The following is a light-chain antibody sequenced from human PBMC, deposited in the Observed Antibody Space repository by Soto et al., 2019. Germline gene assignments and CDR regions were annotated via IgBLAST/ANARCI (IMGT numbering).Light chain of an antibody. J-gene: IGLJ1*01. Sequence: QSALTQAASVSGSPGQSISISCTGTSSDVGGYNYVSWYQQHPGKAPKLMIYDVSNRPSGVSNRFSGSKSGNTASLTISGLQAEDGADYYCSSYTSSSTLYVFGTGTKVTVL. CDR1: SSDVGGYNY. CDR2: DVS. V-gene: IGLV2-14*01. CDR3: SSYTSSSTLYV.